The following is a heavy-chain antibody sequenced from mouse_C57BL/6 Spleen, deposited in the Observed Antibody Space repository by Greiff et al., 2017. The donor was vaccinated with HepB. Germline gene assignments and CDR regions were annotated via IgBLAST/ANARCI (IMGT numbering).Heavy chain of an antibody. V-gene: IGHV1-5*01. D-gene: IGHD1-1*01. CDR2: IYPGNSDT. CDR3: VYYGSSHSYWYFDV. CDR1: GYTFTSYW. J-gene: IGHJ1*03. Sequence: VQLQQSGTVLARPGASVKMSCKTSGYTFTSYWMHWVKQRPGQGLEWIGAIYPGNSDTSYNQKFKGKAKLTAVTSASTAYMELSSLTNEDSAVYYCVYYGSSHSYWYFDVWGTGTTVTVSS.